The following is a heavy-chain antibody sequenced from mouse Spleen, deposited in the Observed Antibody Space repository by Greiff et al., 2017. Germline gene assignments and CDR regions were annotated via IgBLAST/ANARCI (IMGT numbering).Heavy chain of an antibody. D-gene: IGHD2-1*01. Sequence: QVHVKQSGAELARPGASVKLSCKASGYTFTSYGISWVKQRTGQGLEWIGEIYPRSGNTYYNEKFKGKATLTADKSSSTAYMELRSLTSEDSAVYFCARDRDGNYPFAYWGQGTLVTVSA. CDR2: IYPRSGNT. CDR1: GYTFTSYG. CDR3: ARDRDGNYPFAY. V-gene: IGHV1-81*01. J-gene: IGHJ3*01.